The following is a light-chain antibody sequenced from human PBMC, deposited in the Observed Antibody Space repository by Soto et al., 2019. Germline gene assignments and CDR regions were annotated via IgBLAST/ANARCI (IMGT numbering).Light chain of an antibody. CDR1: SRVVGKYNL. Sequence: QSALTQPASVSGSPGQSITISCTGTSRVVGKYNLVSWFQQYPGKAPKLLIYEVTERPSGVSHRFSGSKTGNTASLTISALQAEDEAEYYCCSYDLIIPYVFGTGTKVTVL. V-gene: IGLV2-23*02. J-gene: IGLJ1*01. CDR2: EVT. CDR3: CSYDLIIPYV.